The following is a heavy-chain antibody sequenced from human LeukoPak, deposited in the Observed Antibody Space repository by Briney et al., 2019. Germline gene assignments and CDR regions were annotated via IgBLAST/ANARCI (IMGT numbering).Heavy chain of an antibody. D-gene: IGHD1-26*01. CDR2: IYSGGST. J-gene: IGHJ4*02. Sequence: SGGSLRLSCAASGFTVSSNYMSWVRQAPGKGLEWVSVIYSGGSTYYADSVKGRFTISRDNSENTLYLQMNSLRAEDTAVYYCARDRVGDFDYWGQGTLVTVSS. CDR3: ARDRVGDFDY. CDR1: GFTVSSNY. V-gene: IGHV3-66*01.